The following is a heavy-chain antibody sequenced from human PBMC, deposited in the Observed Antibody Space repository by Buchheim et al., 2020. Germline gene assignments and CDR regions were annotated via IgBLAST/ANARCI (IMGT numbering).Heavy chain of an antibody. CDR2: ISYDGSNK. CDR1: GFTFSSYG. Sequence: QVQLVESGGGVVQPGRSLRLSCAASGFTFSSYGMHWVRQAPGKGLEWVAVISYDGSNKYYADSVKGRFTISRDNSKNTPYLQMNSLRAEDTAVYYCAKDTHYYDSSGYYPNYYYYYGMDVWGQGTT. D-gene: IGHD3-22*01. V-gene: IGHV3-30*18. J-gene: IGHJ6*02. CDR3: AKDTHYYDSSGYYPNYYYYYGMDV.